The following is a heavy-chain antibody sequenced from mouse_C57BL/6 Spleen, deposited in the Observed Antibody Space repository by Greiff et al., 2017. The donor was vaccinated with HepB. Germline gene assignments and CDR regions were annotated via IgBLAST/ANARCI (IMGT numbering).Heavy chain of an antibody. CDR1: GYTFTSYW. D-gene: IGHD2-5*01. V-gene: IGHV1-52*01. Sequence: QVQLQQPGAELVRPGSSVKLSCKASGYTFTSYWMHWVKQRPIQGLEWIGNIDPSDSETHYNQKFKDKATLTVDKSSSTAYMQLSSLTSEDSAVYYCARAYYSNYGYAMDYWGQGTSVTVSS. J-gene: IGHJ4*01. CDR3: ARAYYSNYGYAMDY. CDR2: IDPSDSET.